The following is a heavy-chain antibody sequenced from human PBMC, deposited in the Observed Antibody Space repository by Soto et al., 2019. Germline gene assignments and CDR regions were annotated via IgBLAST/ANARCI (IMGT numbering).Heavy chain of an antibody. CDR2: ISAYNGNT. CDR1: GYTFTSYG. J-gene: IGHJ6*02. Sequence: VASVKVSCKASGYTFTSYGISWVRQAPGQGLEWMGWISAYNGNTNYAQKLQGRVTMTTDSSTRTAYMELRSLRSDDTAVYYCARDSRIAVAGPMYYYYYYGMDVWGQGTTVTVSS. V-gene: IGHV1-18*01. CDR3: ARDSRIAVAGPMYYYYYYGMDV. D-gene: IGHD6-19*01.